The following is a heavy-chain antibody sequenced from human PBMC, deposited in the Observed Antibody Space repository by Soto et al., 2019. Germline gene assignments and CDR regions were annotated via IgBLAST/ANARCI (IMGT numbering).Heavy chain of an antibody. CDR2: ISYDGSNK. CDR1: GFTFSSYA. V-gene: IGHV3-30-3*01. J-gene: IGHJ4*02. CDR3: AKDNVVAVFDS. Sequence: QVQLVESGGGVVQPGRSLRLSCAASGFTFSSYAMHWVRQAPGKGLEWVAVISYDGSNKFYADSVKGRFTISRDNSKNTLYLQMNSLRAEDTAVYDCAKDNVVAVFDSWGQATLVTVSS. D-gene: IGHD2-15*01.